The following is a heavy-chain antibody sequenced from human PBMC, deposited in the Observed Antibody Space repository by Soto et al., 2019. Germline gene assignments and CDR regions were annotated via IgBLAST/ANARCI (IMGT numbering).Heavy chain of an antibody. CDR3: AKEGSSSCWYRGDRMDV. CDR1: GFTFSSYE. D-gene: IGHD6-19*01. J-gene: IGHJ6*02. CDR2: ISTSGRTT. V-gene: IGHV3-48*03. Sequence: PGGSLRLSCAASGFTFSSYEMTWVRQAPGKGLEWVSYISTSGRTTYYADSVKGRFTISRDNAKNPLYLQMNSLRAGDTAVYYCAKEGSSSCWYRGDRMDVWGQGTTVTVSS.